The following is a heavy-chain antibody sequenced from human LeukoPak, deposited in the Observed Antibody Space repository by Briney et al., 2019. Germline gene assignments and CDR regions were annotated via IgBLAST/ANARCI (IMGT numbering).Heavy chain of an antibody. V-gene: IGHV3-23*01. CDR2: IIGPGGDT. CDR1: GFTFSSYS. CDR3: AKAAAERCASIKCYPFDS. J-gene: IGHJ4*02. D-gene: IGHD1-1*01. Sequence: GGSLRLSCAASGFTFSSYSMNWVRQAPGKGLEWVASIIGPGGDTYHAGSVRGRFTISRDNSKNTLYLQMSHLRVEDTALYYCAKAAAERCASIKCYPFDSWGQGTLVAVSS.